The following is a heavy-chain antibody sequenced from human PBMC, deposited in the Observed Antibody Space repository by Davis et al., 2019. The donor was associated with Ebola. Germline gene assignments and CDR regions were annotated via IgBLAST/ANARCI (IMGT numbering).Heavy chain of an antibody. CDR2: IYAGDSDS. CDR3: ARQESLYGWSDY. Sequence: GESLKISCKGSGYGFADYWIAWVRQTPGKGLEWMGIIYAGDSDSRYSPSFEGQVIISVDRSIKTVYLRWKSLRASDTAKYYCARQESLYGWSDYWGQGTLVTVSS. CDR1: GYGFADYW. V-gene: IGHV5-51*01. D-gene: IGHD2-8*01. J-gene: IGHJ4*02.